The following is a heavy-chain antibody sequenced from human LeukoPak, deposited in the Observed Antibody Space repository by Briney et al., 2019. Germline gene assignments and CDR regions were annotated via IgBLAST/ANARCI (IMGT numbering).Heavy chain of an antibody. D-gene: IGHD3-10*01. CDR2: ISYDGSNK. CDR1: GFTFSSYG. V-gene: IGHV3-30*18. J-gene: IGHJ4*02. Sequence: QPGRSLRLSCAASGFTFSSYGMHWVRQAPGKGLEWVAVISYDGSNKYYADSVKGRFTISRDNSKNTLYLQMNSLRAEDTAVYYCAKDLIRGYYGSGIGDYWGQGTLVTVSS. CDR3: AKDLIRGYYGSGIGDY.